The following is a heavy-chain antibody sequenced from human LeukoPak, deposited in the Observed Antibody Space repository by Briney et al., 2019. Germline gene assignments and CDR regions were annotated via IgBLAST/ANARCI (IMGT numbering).Heavy chain of an antibody. Sequence: GESLKISCKGSGYSFTSYWIGWVRQMPGKGLECMGIIYPGDSDTRYSPSFQGQVTISADKSISTAYLQWSSLKASDTAMYYCARHGSTDYYYYGMDVWGKGTTVTVSS. V-gene: IGHV5-51*01. D-gene: IGHD2-2*01. CDR3: ARHGSTDYYYYGMDV. CDR2: IYPGDSDT. J-gene: IGHJ6*04. CDR1: GYSFTSYW.